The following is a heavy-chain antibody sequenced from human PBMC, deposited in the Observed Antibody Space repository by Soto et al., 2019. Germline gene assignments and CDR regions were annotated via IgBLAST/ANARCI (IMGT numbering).Heavy chain of an antibody. CDR1: GGSVSSGSYY. Sequence: SETLSLTCTVSGGSVSSGSYYWSWIRQPPGKGLEWIGYICYSGSTNYNPSLKSRVTISVDTSKNQFSLKLSSVTAADTAVYYCARDAPIEATYYYGMDVWGQGTTVTVSS. J-gene: IGHJ6*02. CDR2: ICYSGST. V-gene: IGHV4-61*01. D-gene: IGHD1-26*01. CDR3: ARDAPIEATYYYGMDV.